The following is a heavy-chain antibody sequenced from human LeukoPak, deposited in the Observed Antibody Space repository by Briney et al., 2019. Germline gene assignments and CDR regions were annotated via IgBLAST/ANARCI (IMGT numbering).Heavy chain of an antibody. CDR3: AMAGYCSRTSCYLFPHYYYYYGMDV. Sequence: PSETLSLTCTVSGGSISSYYWSWIRQPPGKGLEWIGYIYYSGSTNYNPPLKSRVTISVDTSKNQFSLKLSSVTAADTAVYYCAMAGYCSRTSCYLFPHYYYYYGMDVWGQGTTVTVSS. D-gene: IGHD2-2*01. CDR1: GGSISSYY. V-gene: IGHV4-59*01. J-gene: IGHJ6*02. CDR2: IYYSGST.